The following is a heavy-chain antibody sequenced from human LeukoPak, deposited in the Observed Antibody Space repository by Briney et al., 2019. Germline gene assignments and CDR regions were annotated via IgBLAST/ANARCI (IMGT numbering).Heavy chain of an antibody. CDR3: ARAEQQTTLDY. J-gene: IGHJ4*02. CDR2: INHSGST. V-gene: IGHV4-34*01. CDR1: GGSFSGYY. D-gene: IGHD6-13*01. Sequence: SETLSLTCAVYGGSFSGYYWSWIRQPPGKGLEWIGEINHSGSTNYNPSLKSRVTISVDTSKNQISLKLSSVTAADTAVYYCARAEQQTTLDYWGQGTLVTVSS.